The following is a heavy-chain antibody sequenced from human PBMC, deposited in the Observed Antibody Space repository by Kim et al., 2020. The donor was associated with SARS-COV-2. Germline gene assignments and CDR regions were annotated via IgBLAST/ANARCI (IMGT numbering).Heavy chain of an antibody. CDR2: ISYDKRKE. CDR1: GFVFTNYA. J-gene: IGHJ6*02. Sequence: GGSLRLSCAASGFVFTNYALHWVRQAPGKGLEWVAVISYDKRKEYYADSVKGRFTISRDNSKDTLYLQTFDLRPEDTAVYYCARDDRLEWVRAADVGGHHHYYGMHVWGQGTTVTVSS. CDR3: ARDDRLEWVRAADVGGHHHYYGMHV. V-gene: IGHV3-30*04. D-gene: IGHD3-3*01.